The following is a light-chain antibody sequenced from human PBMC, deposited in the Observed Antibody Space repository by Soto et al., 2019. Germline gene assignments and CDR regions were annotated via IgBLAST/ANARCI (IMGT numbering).Light chain of an antibody. J-gene: IGKJ1*01. CDR2: DAS. CDR3: QQYDKYST. Sequence: DIQLTQSPSTLSASVGDRVTLTCRASQSLNTRLAWYQQRPGKAHKLLIYDASTLQGGVPSRFSGSGSGTEFTLTVTSLQPEDFATYFCQQYDKYSTFGHGNKVDIK. CDR1: QSLNTR. V-gene: IGKV1-5*01.